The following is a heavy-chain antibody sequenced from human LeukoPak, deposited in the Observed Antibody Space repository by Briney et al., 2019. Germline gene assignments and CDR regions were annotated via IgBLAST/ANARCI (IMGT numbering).Heavy chain of an antibody. V-gene: IGHV1-2*02. CDR1: GYTFTGYY. D-gene: IGHD2-8*02. CDR3: ARDLYAGSPVVSYYYYMDV. J-gene: IGHJ6*03. CDR2: INPNTGGT. Sequence: ASVKVSCKASGYTFTGYYMHWVRQAPGQGLEWMGWINPNTGGTKYAQNFQGRVTMTGDTSISTAYMELSRLRSDDTAVYYCARDLYAGSPVVSYYYYMDVWGKGTTVTISS.